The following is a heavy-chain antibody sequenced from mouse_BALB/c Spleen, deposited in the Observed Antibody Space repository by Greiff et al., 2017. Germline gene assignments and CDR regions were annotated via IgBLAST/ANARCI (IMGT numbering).Heavy chain of an antibody. CDR3: ARDRYYGSRDYAMDY. D-gene: IGHD1-1*01. CDR2: ISSGGSYT. CDR1: GFTFSSYG. V-gene: IGHV5-6*01. J-gene: IGHJ4*01. Sequence: EVKLMESGGDLVKPGGSLKLSCAASGFTFSSYGMSWVRQTPDKRLEWVATISSGGSYTYYPDSVKGRFTISRDNAKNTLYLQMSSLKSEDTAMYYCARDRYYGSRDYAMDYWGQGTSVTVSS.